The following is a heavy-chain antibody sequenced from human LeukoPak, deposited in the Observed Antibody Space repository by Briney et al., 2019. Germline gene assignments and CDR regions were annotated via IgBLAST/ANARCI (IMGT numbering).Heavy chain of an antibody. CDR1: GFTFSSYA. J-gene: IGHJ4*02. V-gene: IGHV3-23*01. D-gene: IGHD3-22*01. CDR2: ISGSGGST. Sequence: GGSLRLSCAASGFTFSSYAMSWVRQAPGKGLEWVSAISGSGGSTYYADSVKGRFTISRDNSKNTLYLQMNSLRAEDTAVYCCAKDKGIVVVSNFDYWGQGTLVTVSS. CDR3: AKDKGIVVVSNFDY.